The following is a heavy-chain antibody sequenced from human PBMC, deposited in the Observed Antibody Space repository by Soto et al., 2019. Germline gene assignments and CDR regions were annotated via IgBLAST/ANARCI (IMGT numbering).Heavy chain of an antibody. Sequence: GGSLRLSCAASGFTVSSNYMSWVRQAPGKGLAWVSVIYSGGSTYYADSVKCRFTISRDNSKNTLYLQMNSLRAEDTAVYYCAREGGYSGFQPKYYFDYWGQGTLVTVSS. V-gene: IGHV3-53*01. D-gene: IGHD5-12*01. CDR3: AREGGYSGFQPKYYFDY. CDR1: GFTVSSNY. J-gene: IGHJ4*02. CDR2: IYSGGST.